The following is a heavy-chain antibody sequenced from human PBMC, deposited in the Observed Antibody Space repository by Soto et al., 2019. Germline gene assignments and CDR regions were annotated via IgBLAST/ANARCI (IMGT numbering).Heavy chain of an antibody. Sequence: QVQLQESGPGLVKPSETLSLTCTVSGGSISSYYWSWIRQPPGKGLEWIGYIYYSGSTNYNPSLKSRVTISVDTSKNQFSLKLSSVTAADTAVYYCARRWGPGFDYWGQETLVTVSS. CDR1: GGSISSYY. J-gene: IGHJ4*02. D-gene: IGHD7-27*01. CDR2: IYYSGST. CDR3: ARRWGPGFDY. V-gene: IGHV4-59*08.